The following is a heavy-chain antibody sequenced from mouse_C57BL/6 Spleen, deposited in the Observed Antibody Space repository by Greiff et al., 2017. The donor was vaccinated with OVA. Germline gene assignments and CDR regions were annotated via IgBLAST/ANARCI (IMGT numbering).Heavy chain of an antibody. V-gene: IGHV1-64*01. D-gene: IGHD1-2*01. CDR3: ARPHYDGDWYFDV. CDR2: IHPNSGST. J-gene: IGHJ1*03. Sequence: QVQLQQPGAELVKPGASVKLSCKASGYTFTSYWMHWVKQRPGQGLEWIGMIHPNSGSTNYNEKFKSKATLTVDKSSSTAYMQLSSLTSEDSAVYYGARPHYDGDWYFDVWGTGTTVTVSS. CDR1: GYTFTSYW.